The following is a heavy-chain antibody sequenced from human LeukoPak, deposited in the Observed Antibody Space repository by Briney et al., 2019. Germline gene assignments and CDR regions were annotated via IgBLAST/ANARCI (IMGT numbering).Heavy chain of an antibody. CDR1: GFTFSTYW. Sequence: GGSLRFSCAASGFTFSTYWMHWVRQAPGKGLVWVSRINSDGTSTTYADSVKGRFTISRDNAKNTLYLQMNSLRAEDTAVYYCARVMLRGVRALDYWGQGTLVTVSS. CDR3: ARVMLRGVRALDY. V-gene: IGHV3-74*01. CDR2: INSDGTST. D-gene: IGHD3-10*01. J-gene: IGHJ4*02.